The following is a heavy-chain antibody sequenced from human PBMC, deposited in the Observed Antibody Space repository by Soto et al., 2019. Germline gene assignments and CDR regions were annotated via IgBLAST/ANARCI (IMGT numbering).Heavy chain of an antibody. CDR1: GGTFSSYA. CDR2: IVPIVDTA. CDR3: VRAVASPGYPDY. Sequence: QVQLVQSGAEVRQPASSVKVSCKTSGGTFSSYAISWVRQAPGQGLEWMGGIVPIVDTAPYAQKFQGRVTITADESTSTAERGLSRRRYDDTAVSYCVRAVASPGYPDYWGQGTPVTVSS. V-gene: IGHV1-69*12. D-gene: IGHD5-12*01. J-gene: IGHJ4*02.